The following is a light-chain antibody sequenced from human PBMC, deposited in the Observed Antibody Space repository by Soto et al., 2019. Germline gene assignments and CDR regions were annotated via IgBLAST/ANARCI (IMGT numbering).Light chain of an antibody. CDR2: QAS. Sequence: DIQMTQSPSTLSASVGDRVSITCRASQSISRQLAWYQQKPGKAPNLLIYQASNLETGVPSRFTGSGSGTVFTLTISSLQPDDLATYYCLQNQSYWTFGQGTKVEVK. CDR1: QSISRQ. V-gene: IGKV1-5*03. J-gene: IGKJ1*01. CDR3: LQNQSYWT.